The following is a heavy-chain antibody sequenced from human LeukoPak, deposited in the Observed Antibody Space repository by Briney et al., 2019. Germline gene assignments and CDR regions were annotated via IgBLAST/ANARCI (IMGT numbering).Heavy chain of an antibody. J-gene: IGHJ5*02. Sequence: PGGSLRLSCAASGFTFDDYAMHWVRQAPGKGLEWVSGISWNSGSIGYADSVKGRFTISRDNAKNSLYLQMNSLRAEDTALYYCAKPHQGSWYPRGGGSSITDGWFDPWGQGTLVTVSS. CDR1: GFTFDDYA. CDR2: ISWNSGSI. V-gene: IGHV3-9*01. CDR3: AKPHQGSWYPRGGGSSITDGWFDP. D-gene: IGHD6-13*01.